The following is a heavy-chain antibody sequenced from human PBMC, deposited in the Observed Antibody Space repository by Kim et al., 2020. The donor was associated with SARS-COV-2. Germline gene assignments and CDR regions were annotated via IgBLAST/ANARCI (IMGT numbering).Heavy chain of an antibody. D-gene: IGHD3-3*01. Sequence: GGSLRLSCAAAVFTLSSDEMNWVRQATGKVLYGVSYISSSGSTIFYADAVKGRFTISRDNAKNAMYLQMNSRRAEDTAVYYCVREFRSVTIFGVVIRPFDYWGQGTLVTVSS. V-gene: IGHV3-48*03. J-gene: IGHJ4*01. CDR1: VFTLSSDE. CDR2: ISSSGSTI. CDR3: VREFRSVTIFGVVIRPFDY.